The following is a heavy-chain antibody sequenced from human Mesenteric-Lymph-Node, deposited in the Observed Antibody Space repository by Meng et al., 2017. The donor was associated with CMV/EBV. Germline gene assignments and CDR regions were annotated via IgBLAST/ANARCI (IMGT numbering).Heavy chain of an antibody. V-gene: IGHV4-39*01. CDR2: VHHSGTT. CDR1: GDSISNSTYY. CDR3: ARRGNYDSDYSEY. J-gene: IGHJ4*02. D-gene: IGHD3-22*01. Sequence: QLQEPGPGMVNPSETLSLSCIVSGDSISNSTYYWTWIRQPPGKGLEWIGSVHHSGTTYYNPSLKGRLTISVDTSANLFSLRLTTVTAADTATYYCARRGNYDSDYSEYWGQGTLVTVSS.